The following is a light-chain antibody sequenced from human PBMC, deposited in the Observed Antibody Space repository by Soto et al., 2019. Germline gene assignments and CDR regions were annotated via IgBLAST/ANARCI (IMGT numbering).Light chain of an antibody. CDR3: QQYGSSPRVT. Sequence: EIVLTQSPGTLSLSPGERATLSCRASQRVSSSYLAWYQQKPGQAPRLLLYGASSRATGIPDRFRGSGSGTDFTLTISRLEPEGFAVYYCQQYGSSPRVTFGGGTKVEIK. CDR2: GAS. J-gene: IGKJ4*01. V-gene: IGKV3-20*01. CDR1: QRVSSSY.